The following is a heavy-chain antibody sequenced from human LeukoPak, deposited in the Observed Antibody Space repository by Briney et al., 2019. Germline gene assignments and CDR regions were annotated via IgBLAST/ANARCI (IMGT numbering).Heavy chain of an antibody. J-gene: IGHJ4*02. CDR1: GGTFSSYA. CDR3: ARGYSGYDREAY. D-gene: IGHD5-12*01. CDR2: IIPIFGTA. V-gene: IGHV1-69*05. Sequence: SVKVSCKASGGTFSSYAISWVRQAPGQGLEWMGRIIPIFGTANYAQKFQGKVTITTDESTSTAYMELSSLRSEDTAMYYCARGYSGYDREAYWGQGTLVTVSS.